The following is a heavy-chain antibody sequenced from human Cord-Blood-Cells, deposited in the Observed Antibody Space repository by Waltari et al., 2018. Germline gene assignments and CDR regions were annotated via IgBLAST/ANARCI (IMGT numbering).Heavy chain of an antibody. CDR1: GESFSGYY. CDR3: ARILDSSSSYYYYYMDV. J-gene: IGHJ6*03. CDR2: INHRGST. D-gene: IGHD6-6*01. V-gene: IGHV4-34*01. Sequence: QVQLQQWGAGLLKPSETLSLTCAVYGESFSGYYWSWIRQPPGKGLEWIGEINHRGSTNYNPSLKSRVTISVDTSKNQFSLKLSSVTAADTAVYYCARILDSSSSYYYYYMDVWGKGTTVTVSS.